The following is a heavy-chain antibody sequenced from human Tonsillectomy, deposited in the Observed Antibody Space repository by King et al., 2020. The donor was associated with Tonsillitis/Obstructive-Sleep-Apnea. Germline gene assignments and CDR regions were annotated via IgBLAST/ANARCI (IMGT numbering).Heavy chain of an antibody. CDR2: IYFSGST. CDR1: GGSMSGYY. D-gene: IGHD3-16*01. CDR3: AKEGEAVDAFDI. J-gene: IGHJ3*02. V-gene: IGHV4-59*01. Sequence: QLQESGPRLVKPSETLSLTCTVSGGSMSGYYWSWIRQPPGKGLEWIGYIYFSGSTKYNPSLKSRVTILVDTSKNQFSLRLSSVTAADTAVYYCAKEGEAVDAFDIWGQGTMVTVSS.